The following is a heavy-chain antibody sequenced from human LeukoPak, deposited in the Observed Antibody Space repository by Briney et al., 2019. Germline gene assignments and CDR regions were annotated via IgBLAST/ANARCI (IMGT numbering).Heavy chain of an antibody. CDR3: AKDLNWNDLNGYFDY. J-gene: IGHJ4*02. Sequence: GGSLRLSCAASGFPFSSYAMSWVRQAPGKGLEWVLAISGSGSFTYYADSVKGRFTISRDNSKNTLYLQMNSLRAEDTAIYFCAKDLNWNDLNGYFDYWGEGTLVTVSS. D-gene: IGHD1-1*01. CDR1: GFPFSSYA. CDR2: ISGSGSFT. V-gene: IGHV3-23*01.